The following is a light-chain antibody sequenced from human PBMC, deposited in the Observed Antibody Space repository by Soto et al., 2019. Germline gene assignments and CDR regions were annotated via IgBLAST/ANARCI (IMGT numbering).Light chain of an antibody. V-gene: IGKV3-11*01. CDR2: DAS. Sequence: EIVLTQSPAPLSSSPGERATLSCRASQSIDTYLAWYQQKPGQAPRLLIYDASDRATGIPARFSGSGSGTAFTLTINGLEPEDFALYYCQQRYNWPLTFGGGTKVDIE. CDR1: QSIDTY. J-gene: IGKJ4*01. CDR3: QQRYNWPLT.